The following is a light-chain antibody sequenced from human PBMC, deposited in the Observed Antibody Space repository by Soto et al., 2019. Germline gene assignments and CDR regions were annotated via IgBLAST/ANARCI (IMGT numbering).Light chain of an antibody. CDR3: QQYNSRPLT. Sequence: EIVMTQSPATLSVSPGERATLSCRASQSVGSDLAWYQQKPGQAPRLVIYDIFTRATGAPTRISGSGSGTEFTLTISRLQSEDFAVYCCQQYNSRPLTFGGGTKVEIK. CDR2: DIF. J-gene: IGKJ4*01. CDR1: QSVGSD. V-gene: IGKV3D-15*01.